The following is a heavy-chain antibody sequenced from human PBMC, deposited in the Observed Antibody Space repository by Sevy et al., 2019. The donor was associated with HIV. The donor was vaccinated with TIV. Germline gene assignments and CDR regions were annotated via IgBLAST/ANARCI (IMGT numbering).Heavy chain of an antibody. Sequence: GGSLRLSCTASGFTFGDYCMSWVRQAPGKGLEWVAFLKSDVYGGTVDHAASVRGRFVIARDDSKTIAYLQMNDLKTEDTGVYYCRRWKAGQSIFDYWGQGALVTVSS. V-gene: IGHV3-49*04. CDR2: LKSDVYGGTV. J-gene: IGHJ4*02. CDR1: GFTFGDYC. CDR3: RRWKAGQSIFDY. D-gene: IGHD1-1*01.